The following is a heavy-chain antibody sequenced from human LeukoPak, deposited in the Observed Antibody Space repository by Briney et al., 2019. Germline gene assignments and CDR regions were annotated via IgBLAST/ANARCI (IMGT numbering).Heavy chain of an antibody. J-gene: IGHJ4*02. D-gene: IGHD5-24*01. CDR3: AREYDRGYNSGLDY. CDR1: GFTFSSYG. CDR2: IWYDGSNK. V-gene: IGHV3-33*01. Sequence: GGSLRLSCAASGFTFSSYGMHWVRQAPGKGLEWVAVIWYDGSNKYYADSVKGRFTISRDNSKNTLYLQMNSLRAEDTAVYYCAREYDRGYNSGLDYWGQGTLVTVSP.